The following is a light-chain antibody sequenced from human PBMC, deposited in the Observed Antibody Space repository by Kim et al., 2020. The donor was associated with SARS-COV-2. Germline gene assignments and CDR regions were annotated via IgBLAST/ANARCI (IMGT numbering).Light chain of an antibody. J-gene: IGKJ2*01. V-gene: IGKV1-5*03. CDR3: QQYISYPVT. CDR1: QSISSW. Sequence: DIQMTQSPSTLSASVGDRVTITCRASQSISSWLALYQQKPGKVPEVLIQKASSLERGVPSRFSGRGSGTEFTLTISSLQPDDFATYFCQQYISYPVTFGQGTKLEI. CDR2: KAS.